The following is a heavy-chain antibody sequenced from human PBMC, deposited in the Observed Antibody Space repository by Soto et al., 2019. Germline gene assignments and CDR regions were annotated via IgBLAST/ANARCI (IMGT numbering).Heavy chain of an antibody. V-gene: IGHV6-1*01. CDR1: GDSVSSVTAT. D-gene: IGHD6-19*01. Sequence: QVQLQQSGPGLVKPSQTLSLMCDISGDSVSSVTATWSWIRQSPSRGLEWVGRTYYRSKWYYDYEVSVKSRIVITPDTSKNQLTLDLNSVTPEDTAVYFCARDGSGFHWYFDVWGRGTLVTVSS. J-gene: IGHJ2*01. CDR3: ARDGSGFHWYFDV. CDR2: TYYRSKWYY.